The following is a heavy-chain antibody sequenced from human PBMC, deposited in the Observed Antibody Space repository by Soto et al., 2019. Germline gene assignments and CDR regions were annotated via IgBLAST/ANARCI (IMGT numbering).Heavy chain of an antibody. CDR2: IYRTGST. CDR3: ASRDPGTSVDY. V-gene: IGHV4-4*03. Sequence: PPETLSLTCAVSGGSFTSNNWWTWVRQPPGQGLEWMGEIYRTGSTNYNPSLKSRVIISLDKSENQFSLKVTSLTAADTAVYYCASRDPGTSVDYWGQGTLVTVSS. D-gene: IGHD1-7*01. CDR1: GGSFTSNNW. J-gene: IGHJ4*02.